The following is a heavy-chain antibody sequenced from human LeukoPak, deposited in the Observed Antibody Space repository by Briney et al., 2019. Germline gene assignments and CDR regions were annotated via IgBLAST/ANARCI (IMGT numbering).Heavy chain of an antibody. D-gene: IGHD2-15*01. Sequence: GSLRLSCAASGLTFSNAWMSWVRQAPGKGLEWIGSIYYSGSTYYNPSLKSRVTISVDTSKNQFSLKLSSVTAADTAVYYCARREDGGGNFDYWGQGTLVTVSS. CDR2: IYYSGST. CDR1: GLTFSNAW. V-gene: IGHV4-4*02. CDR3: ARREDGGGNFDY. J-gene: IGHJ4*02.